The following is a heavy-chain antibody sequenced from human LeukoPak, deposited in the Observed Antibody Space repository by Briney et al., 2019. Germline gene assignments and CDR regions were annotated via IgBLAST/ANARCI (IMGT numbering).Heavy chain of an antibody. D-gene: IGHD3-22*01. CDR2: ISGSGGST. CDR1: GFTFSSYA. V-gene: IGHV3-23*01. Sequence: PGGSLRLSCAASGFTFSSYAMSWVRQAPGKGLEWVSAISGSGGSTYYADSVKGRFTISRDNSKNTLYLQMNSLRAEDTAVYYCAKREADYYYDSSGYLISWGQGTLVTVSS. CDR3: AKREADYYYDSSGYLIS. J-gene: IGHJ5*02.